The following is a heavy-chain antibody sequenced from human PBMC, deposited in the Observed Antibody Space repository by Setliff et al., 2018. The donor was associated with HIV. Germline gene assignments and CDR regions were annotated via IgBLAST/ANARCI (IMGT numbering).Heavy chain of an antibody. CDR3: ARGRMAAAGMFIPRALDY. Sequence: SVKVSCKASGGTLSNYAVNWVRQAPGGGPEWVGEIIPMFHRTQDAQRFQGRVTFTTDESTNIAYMDMSSLRSDDTGIYYCARGRMAAAGMFIPRALDYWGRGTLVTVSS. CDR2: IIPMFHRT. D-gene: IGHD6-13*01. CDR1: GGTLSNYA. J-gene: IGHJ4*03. V-gene: IGHV1-69*05.